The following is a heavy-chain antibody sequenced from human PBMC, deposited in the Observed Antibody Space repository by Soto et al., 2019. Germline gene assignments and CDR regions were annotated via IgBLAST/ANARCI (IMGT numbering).Heavy chain of an antibody. D-gene: IGHD3-22*01. CDR3: ARVGPYYESSGYYYFDY. V-gene: IGHV1-46*04. Sequence: GASVKGSCKASGYTFTSYYIPRVRQGPLQGREWRGIINTDGGRTSCAQKLQGRVTVTRDTPTTKVYMELSSLRSEDTGVYYCARVGPYYESSGYYYFDYWGQGTPVTVSS. CDR1: GYTFTSYY. J-gene: IGHJ4*02. CDR2: INTDGGRT.